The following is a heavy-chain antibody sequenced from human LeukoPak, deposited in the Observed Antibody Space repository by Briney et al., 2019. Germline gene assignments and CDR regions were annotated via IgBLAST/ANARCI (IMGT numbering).Heavy chain of an antibody. J-gene: IGHJ5*02. CDR1: GFMFSSYG. V-gene: IGHV3-30*03. CDR2: LSYDGSNK. D-gene: IGHD3-16*02. CDR3: ARSPVWGSYHPPYTWFDP. Sequence: PGGSLRLSCAASGFMFSSYGTHWIRQAPGKGLEWVAVLSYDGSNKYYADSVKGRFTISRDNSKNTLYLQMNSLRAGDTAVYYCARSPVWGSYHPPYTWFDPWGQGALVTVSS.